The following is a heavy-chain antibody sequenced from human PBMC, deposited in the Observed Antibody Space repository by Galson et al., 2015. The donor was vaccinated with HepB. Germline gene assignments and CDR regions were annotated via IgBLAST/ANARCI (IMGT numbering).Heavy chain of an antibody. J-gene: IGHJ4*02. CDR1: GGTFSSYA. CDR2: IIPILGIA. CDR3: ARTLRFSSDGTQPSGTTSFSPFDY. Sequence: SVKVSCKASGGTFSSYAISWVRQAPGQGLEWMGRIIPILGIANYAQKFQGRVTITADKSTSTAYMELSSLRSEDTAVYYCARTLRFSSDGTQPSGTTSFSPFDYWGQGTLVTVSS. D-gene: IGHD1-7*01. V-gene: IGHV1-69*04.